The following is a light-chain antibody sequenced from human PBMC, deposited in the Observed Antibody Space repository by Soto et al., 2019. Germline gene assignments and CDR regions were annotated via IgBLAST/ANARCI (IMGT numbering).Light chain of an antibody. CDR2: DAS. J-gene: IGKJ3*01. CDR3: QQRSNIFT. Sequence: EIVLTQSPATLSLSPGEAATLSCRASQSVSSFLAWYQQKPGQAPRLLIYDASKRATGIPARFSGSGTGTDFTLTISSLEPEDFAVYYCQQRSNIFTFGPGTKVDIK. CDR1: QSVSSF. V-gene: IGKV3-11*01.